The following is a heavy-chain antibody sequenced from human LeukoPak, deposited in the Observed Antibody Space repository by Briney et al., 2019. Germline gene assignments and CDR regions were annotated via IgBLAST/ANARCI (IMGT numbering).Heavy chain of an antibody. CDR1: GFTFSNAW. J-gene: IGHJ4*02. Sequence: GGSLRLSCAASGFTFSNAWMSWVRQAPGKGLEWVGRIKSKTDSGTTDYAAPVKGRFTISRDDSKNTLYLQMNSLKTEDTAVYYCTAPEYSSSNSPFDYWGQGTLVTVSS. CDR3: TAPEYSSSNSPFDY. V-gene: IGHV3-15*01. CDR2: IKSKTDSGTT. D-gene: IGHD6-6*01.